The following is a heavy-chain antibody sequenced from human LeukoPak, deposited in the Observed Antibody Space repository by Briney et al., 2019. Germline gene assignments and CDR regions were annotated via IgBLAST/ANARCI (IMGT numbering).Heavy chain of an antibody. V-gene: IGHV5-51*01. D-gene: IGHD4-17*01. CDR3: ARPTHDYGDVFDY. CDR1: GYSFTSYW. CDR2: IYPGDSDT. J-gene: IGHJ4*02. Sequence: GESLKISCKGSGYSFTSYWIGLVRQMPGKGLEWMGIIYPGDSDTRYSPSFQGQVTISADKSISTAYLQWSSLKASDTAMYYCARPTHDYGDVFDYWGQGTLVTVSS.